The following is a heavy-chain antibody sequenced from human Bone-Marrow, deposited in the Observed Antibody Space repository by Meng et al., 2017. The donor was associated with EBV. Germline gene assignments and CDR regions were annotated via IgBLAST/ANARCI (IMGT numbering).Heavy chain of an antibody. CDR1: CGSLCVYY. J-gene: IGHJ2*01. V-gene: IGHV4-34*01. CDR2: INHSGST. Sequence: QLKKWGAGLCKPSDTLSLTCAGHCGSLCVYYWSWIRQPPGKGLEWIGEINHSGSTNYSPSLKSRVTISVDTSKNQFSLKLSSVTAADTAVYYCARSAKGYFGLWGRGTLVTVSS. CDR3: ARSAKGYFGL.